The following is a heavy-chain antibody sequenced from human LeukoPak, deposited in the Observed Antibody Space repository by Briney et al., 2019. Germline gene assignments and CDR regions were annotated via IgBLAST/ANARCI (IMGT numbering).Heavy chain of an antibody. Sequence: GRSLRLSCAASGFNFDDYVMHWVRQVPGKGLEWVSGISWNGGTIGYADSVKGRFTISRDNAKNSLFLQMNSLRAEDTALYYCAQDFRAYGSGTYYPLGYWVQATLVTVSS. D-gene: IGHD3-10*01. J-gene: IGHJ4*02. CDR1: GFNFDDYV. CDR2: ISWNGGTI. V-gene: IGHV3-9*01. CDR3: AQDFRAYGSGTYYPLGY.